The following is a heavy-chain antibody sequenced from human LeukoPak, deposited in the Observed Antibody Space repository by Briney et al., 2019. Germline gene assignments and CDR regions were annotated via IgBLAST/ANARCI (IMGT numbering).Heavy chain of an antibody. CDR1: GFSFSDYY. V-gene: IGHV3-11*06. CDR3: ARDYDSSGYYYPVYEY. Sequence: GGSLRLSCAASGFSFSDYYMSWIRQAPGKGLEWVSYISSSGTYTNYADSVKGRFTISRDNAKNSLYLQMNSLRAEDTAVYYCARDYDSSGYYYPVYEYWGQGTLVTVSS. D-gene: IGHD3-22*01. CDR2: ISSSGTYT. J-gene: IGHJ4*02.